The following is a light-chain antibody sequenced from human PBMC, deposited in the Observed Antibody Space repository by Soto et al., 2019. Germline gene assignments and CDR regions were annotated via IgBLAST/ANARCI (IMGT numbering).Light chain of an antibody. CDR3: MQALQTH. CDR1: QSLLHSNGYNY. CDR2: LGS. J-gene: IGKJ2*01. Sequence: DIVMTQSPLSLPVTPGEPASISCRSSQSLLHSNGYNYLDWYLQKPGQSPQLLIYLGSNRASGVPDRFSGSGSGTDFTLKISRVEAEGVGVYYCMQALQTHFGQGTKLEIK. V-gene: IGKV2-28*01.